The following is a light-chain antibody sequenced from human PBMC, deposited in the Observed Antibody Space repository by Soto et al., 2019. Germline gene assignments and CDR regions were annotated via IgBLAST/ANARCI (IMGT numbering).Light chain of an antibody. CDR2: GAS. CDR1: QSVRSN. Sequence: EIVMTQSPATLSVSPGERATLSCRASQSVRSNLAWYQQKPGRAPRLLMYGASNRVTGVPARFSGSGSGTDFTLTTSSGQSEDFAVYYCPQYDSWEFGQGTKVDIK. CDR3: PQYDSWE. J-gene: IGKJ1*01. V-gene: IGKV3-15*01.